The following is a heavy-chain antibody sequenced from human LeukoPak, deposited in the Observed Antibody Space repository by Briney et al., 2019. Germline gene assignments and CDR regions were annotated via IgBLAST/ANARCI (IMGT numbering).Heavy chain of an antibody. CDR2: ISSSSSYI. Sequence: PGGSLRLSCAASGFTFSSYSMNWVRRAPGKGLEWVSSISSSSSYIYYADSVKGRFTISRDNAKNSLYLQMNSLRAEDTAVYYCARDRSAYYYYGMDVWGQGTTVTVSS. J-gene: IGHJ6*02. CDR3: ARDRSAYYYYGMDV. V-gene: IGHV3-21*01. CDR1: GFTFSSYS.